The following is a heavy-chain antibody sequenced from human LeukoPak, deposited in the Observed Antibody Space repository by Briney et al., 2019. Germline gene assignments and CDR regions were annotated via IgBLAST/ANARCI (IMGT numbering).Heavy chain of an antibody. V-gene: IGHV3-74*01. CDR1: GFTFSSYW. CDR3: ARDQYSGYEFDY. J-gene: IGHJ4*02. Sequence: PGGSLRLSCAAYGFTFSSYWMQWVRQAPGKGVVWVSRINSDGSSPSYADSVKGRFTISRDNAKNTLYLQMNSLRAEDTAVYYCARDQYSGYEFDYWGQGTLVTVSS. CDR2: INSDGSSP. D-gene: IGHD5-12*01.